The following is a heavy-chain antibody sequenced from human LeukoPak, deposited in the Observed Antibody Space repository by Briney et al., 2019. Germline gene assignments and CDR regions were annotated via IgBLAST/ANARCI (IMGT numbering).Heavy chain of an antibody. CDR1: GYTFNNYG. D-gene: IGHD3-10*01. V-gene: IGHV1-8*02. CDR3: AVGFMVRGVYHDY. CDR2: MNPNSCNT. J-gene: IGHJ4*02. Sequence: AAVRVPFKASGYTFNNYGISWVRQAPGQGLEWMGWMNPNSCNTGYAQKFPGRVTMTSNTSISTAYMELSSLRSEDTAVYYCAVGFMVRGVYHDYWGQGTLVTVSS.